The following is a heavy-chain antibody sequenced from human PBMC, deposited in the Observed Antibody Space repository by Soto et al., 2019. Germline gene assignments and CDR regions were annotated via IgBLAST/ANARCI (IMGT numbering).Heavy chain of an antibody. CDR2: ISAYNGDT. CDR1: GYTFTDYG. V-gene: IGHV1-18*01. J-gene: IGHJ4*02. Sequence: QVQLVQSGGEVKEPGASVRVSCKASGYTFTDYGFTWVRQAPGQGLEWMGWISAYNGDTKYAQKFQGRVTLTTDSSTNTAYMELRILISDDAAVYYFARVPSYLPEDYWGQGTRVTVSS. CDR3: ARVPSYLPEDY. D-gene: IGHD3-16*01.